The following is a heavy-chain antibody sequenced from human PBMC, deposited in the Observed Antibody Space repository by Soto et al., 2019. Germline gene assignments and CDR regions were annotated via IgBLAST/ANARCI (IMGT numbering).Heavy chain of an antibody. D-gene: IGHD2-15*01. Sequence: GGSLRLSCAASGFTFSNAWMSWVRQAPGKGLEWVGHIKSKTDGGTTDYAAPVKGRFTISRDDSKNTLYLQMNSLKTEDTAVYYCTTVEVVAATGYYYYMDVWGKGTTVTVSS. CDR3: TTVEVVAATGYYYYMDV. V-gene: IGHV3-15*01. J-gene: IGHJ6*03. CDR1: GFTFSNAW. CDR2: IKSKTDGGTT.